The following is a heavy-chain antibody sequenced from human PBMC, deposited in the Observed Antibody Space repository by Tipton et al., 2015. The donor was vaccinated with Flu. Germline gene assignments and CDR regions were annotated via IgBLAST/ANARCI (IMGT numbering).Heavy chain of an antibody. Sequence: TLSLTCTVSGGSMSSFYWTWIRQPAGKGLEWIGRMYVSGSTTYNPSLKSRVTMSVDTSKNQFSLKLSSVTAADTAVYYCARGSGSGTDVTFYFWGQGTLVTVSS. V-gene: IGHV4-4*07. D-gene: IGHD3-10*01. CDR1: GGSMSSFY. CDR3: ARGSGSGTDVTFYF. J-gene: IGHJ4*02. CDR2: MYVSGST.